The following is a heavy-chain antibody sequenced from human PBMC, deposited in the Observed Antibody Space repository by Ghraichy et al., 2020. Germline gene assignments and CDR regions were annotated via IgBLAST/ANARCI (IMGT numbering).Heavy chain of an antibody. Sequence: GGSLRLSCAASGFTLSSHWMTWVRQTPGKGLEWVATIEEDGSEDFYADSVRGRFTISRDNAKNSLYLQMHSLRVEDTAVYFCARVVVVATAKENWFDPWGQGTLVTVSS. J-gene: IGHJ5*02. V-gene: IGHV3-7*01. CDR2: IEEDGSED. CDR1: GFTLSSHW. D-gene: IGHD2-21*02. CDR3: ARVVVVATAKENWFDP.